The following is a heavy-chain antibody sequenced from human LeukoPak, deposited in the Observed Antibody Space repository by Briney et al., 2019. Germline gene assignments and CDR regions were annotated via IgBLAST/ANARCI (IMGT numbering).Heavy chain of an antibody. Sequence: SETLSLTLSVAAGSVGTTGSDAGWLRQPPGKGLEWIGSIYYSGSTYYNPSLKSRVTISVDTSKNQYSLKLSSVTAADTAVYYCACPTQTRSWSGEYTDFWLTFDYWGQGTLVTVSS. J-gene: IGHJ4*02. D-gene: IGHD3-3*01. CDR3: ACPTQTRSWSGEYTDFWLTFDY. CDR1: AGSVGTTGSD. CDR2: IYYSGST. V-gene: IGHV4-39*01.